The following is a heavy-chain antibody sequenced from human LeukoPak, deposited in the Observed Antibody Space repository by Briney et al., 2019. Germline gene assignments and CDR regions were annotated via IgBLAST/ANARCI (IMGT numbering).Heavy chain of an antibody. CDR3: ATQYSSGYDC. CDR1: GYRFTNYW. Sequence: GESLKISCKGSGYRFTNYWIGWVRQMPGKGLEWMGLIYPSDSDTRYSPSFQGQVTISADKSISTAYLQWSSLKASDTAMYYCATQYSSGYDCWGQGTLVTVSS. V-gene: IGHV5-51*01. CDR2: IYPSDSDT. J-gene: IGHJ4*02. D-gene: IGHD6-19*01.